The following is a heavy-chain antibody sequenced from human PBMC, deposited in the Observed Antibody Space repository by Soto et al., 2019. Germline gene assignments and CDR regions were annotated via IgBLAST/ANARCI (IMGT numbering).Heavy chain of an antibody. CDR2: INPSGGST. CDR1: GYTFTSYY. Sequence: ASVKVSCKASGYTFTSYYMHWVRQAPGQGLEWMGIINPSGGSTSYAQKFQGRVTMTRDTSTSTVYMELSSLRSEDTAVYYCARAITIFGVVIEYYFDYWGQGTLVTVSS. D-gene: IGHD3-3*01. J-gene: IGHJ4*02. V-gene: IGHV1-46*01. CDR3: ARAITIFGVVIEYYFDY.